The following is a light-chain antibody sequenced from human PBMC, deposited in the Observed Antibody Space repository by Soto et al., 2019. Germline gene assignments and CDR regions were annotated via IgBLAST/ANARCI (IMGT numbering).Light chain of an antibody. CDR1: RSLGTN. CDR2: GAS. CDR3: QHYNNWVLT. Sequence: EIVMTQSPDTLSLSPGERATLSCRASRSLGTNLAWYQQQPGQAPRLLIYGASTRATGVPVRFSGSGSGTEVTLTISSLQSEDFAIYFCQHYNNWVLTFGGGTRVESK. V-gene: IGKV3-15*01. J-gene: IGKJ4*01.